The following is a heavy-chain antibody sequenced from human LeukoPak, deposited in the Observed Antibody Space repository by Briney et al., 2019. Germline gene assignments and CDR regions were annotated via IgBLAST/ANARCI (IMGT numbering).Heavy chain of an antibody. Sequence: GGSLRLSCAASGFTFSSYWMSWVRQAPGKGLEWVANIKQDGSEKYYVDSVKGRFTISRDNSKNTLYLQMNSLRAEDTAVYYCARAKTYYLVYFDYWGQGTLVTASS. D-gene: IGHD3-10*01. CDR1: GFTFSSYW. V-gene: IGHV3-7*01. CDR3: ARAKTYYLVYFDY. J-gene: IGHJ4*02. CDR2: IKQDGSEK.